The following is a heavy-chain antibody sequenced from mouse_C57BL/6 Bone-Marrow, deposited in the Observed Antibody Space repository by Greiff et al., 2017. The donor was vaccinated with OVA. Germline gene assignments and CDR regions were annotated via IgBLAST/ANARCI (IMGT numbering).Heavy chain of an antibody. D-gene: IGHD2-9*01. CDR1: GFSLTSYG. CDR2: IWSGGRT. Sequence: QVQLKESGPGLVQPSQSLSITCTASGFSLTSYGVHWVRQSPGKGLEWLGVIWSGGRTDYNAAFISRLSISKDNSKSQVFFKMNSLQADDTAIYYCARTSYYGYDAPFAYWGQGTLVTVSA. CDR3: ARTSYYGYDAPFAY. V-gene: IGHV2-2*01. J-gene: IGHJ3*01.